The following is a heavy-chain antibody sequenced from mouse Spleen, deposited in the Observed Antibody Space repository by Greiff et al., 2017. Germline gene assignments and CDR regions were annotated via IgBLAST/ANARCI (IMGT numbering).Heavy chain of an antibody. CDR3: ARETTTGSYFDY. V-gene: IGHV5-4*02. J-gene: IGHJ2*01. CDR1: GFTFSDYY. D-gene: IGHD1-1*01. CDR2: ISDGGSYT. Sequence: EVNVVESGGGLVKPGGSLKLSCAASGFTFSDYYMYWVRQTPEKRLEWVATISDGGSYTYYPDSVKGRFTISRDNAKNNLYLQMSSLKSEDTAMYYCARETTTGSYFDYWGQGTTLTVSS.